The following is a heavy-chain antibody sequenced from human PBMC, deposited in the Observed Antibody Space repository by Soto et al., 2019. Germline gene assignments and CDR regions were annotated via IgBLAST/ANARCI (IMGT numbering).Heavy chain of an antibody. CDR3: APSYSAWTFDY. Sequence: GSGPTLVNPTQTLTLTCTFSGFSLSTRGMRVSWIRQPPGKALEWLARIDWDDDKFYSTSLKTRLTISKDTSKNQVVLTMTNMEPVDTATYYCAPSYSAWTFDYWGQGTLVTVSS. J-gene: IGHJ4*02. D-gene: IGHD2-21*01. CDR1: GFSLSTRGMR. CDR2: IDWDDDK. V-gene: IGHV2-70*04.